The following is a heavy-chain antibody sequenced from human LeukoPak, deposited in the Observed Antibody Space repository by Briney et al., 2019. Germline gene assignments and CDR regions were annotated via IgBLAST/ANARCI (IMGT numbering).Heavy chain of an antibody. D-gene: IGHD2-2*02. J-gene: IGHJ4*02. CDR3: TREGCGATSCYTNDY. CDR1: GFTFSASP. Sequence: GGSLKLSCAASGFTFSASPMRWVRQASGKGLEWVGRITGTHATAYSATVKGRFTISRDDSKYTTYLQMNSLETEDTAVYYCTREGCGATSCYTNDYWGQGTLVTVSS. V-gene: IGHV3-73*01. CDR2: ITGTHAT.